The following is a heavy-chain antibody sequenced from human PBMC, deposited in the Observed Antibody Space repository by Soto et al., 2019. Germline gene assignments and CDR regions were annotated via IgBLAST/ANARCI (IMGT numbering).Heavy chain of an antibody. CDR2: LCYSGNT. V-gene: IGHV4-61*01. CDR1: GDSVSSGSKC. J-gene: IGHJ4*02. CDR3: VRSGGGSGWL. D-gene: IGHD6-19*01. Sequence: SSETLSLTCTVSGDSVSSGSKCWSWIRQPPGKALEWIAYLCYSGNTNYNPSLKSRVTVSRDTSRNQFSLRMTSVTADDTAVYFCVRSGGGSGWLGGQGTLVTVSS.